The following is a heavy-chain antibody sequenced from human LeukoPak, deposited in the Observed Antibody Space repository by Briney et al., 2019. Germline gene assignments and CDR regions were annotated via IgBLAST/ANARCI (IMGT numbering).Heavy chain of an antibody. D-gene: IGHD2-2*02. Sequence: SVTVSCKASGGTFSSYAISWVRQAPGQGLEWMGGIIPIFGTANYAQKFQGRVTITTDESTSTAYMELSSLRSEDTAVYYCARGYCSSTSCYREDDWGQGTLVTVSS. CDR1: GGTFSSYA. V-gene: IGHV1-69*05. CDR2: IIPIFGTA. CDR3: ARGYCSSTSCYREDD. J-gene: IGHJ4*02.